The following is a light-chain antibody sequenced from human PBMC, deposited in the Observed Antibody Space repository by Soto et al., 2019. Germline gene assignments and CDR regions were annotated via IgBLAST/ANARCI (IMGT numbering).Light chain of an antibody. CDR2: LGS. Sequence: DIVMTQSPLSLPVTPGEPASISCRSSQSLLHSNGYNYLDWYLQKPGQSPQLLIYLGSNRASGVPDRCSGSGSGTDFTLEISRVEAEDVCVYYCMQALQTPPTFGGGTKVEIK. CDR3: MQALQTPPT. V-gene: IGKV2-28*01. CDR1: QSLLHSNGYNY. J-gene: IGKJ4*01.